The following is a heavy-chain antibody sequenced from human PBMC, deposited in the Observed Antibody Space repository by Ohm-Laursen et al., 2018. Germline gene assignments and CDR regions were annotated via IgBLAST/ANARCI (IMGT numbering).Heavy chain of an antibody. Sequence: SLRLSCAASGFTFDDYAMHWVRQAPGKGLEWVSGISWNSGSIGYADSVKGRFTISRDNAKNSLYLQMNSLRAEDTALYYCAKDFSCSSTSCHYYYYGMDVWGQGTTVTVSS. V-gene: IGHV3-9*01. J-gene: IGHJ6*02. CDR1: GFTFDDYA. CDR2: ISWNSGSI. D-gene: IGHD2-2*01. CDR3: AKDFSCSSTSCHYYYYGMDV.